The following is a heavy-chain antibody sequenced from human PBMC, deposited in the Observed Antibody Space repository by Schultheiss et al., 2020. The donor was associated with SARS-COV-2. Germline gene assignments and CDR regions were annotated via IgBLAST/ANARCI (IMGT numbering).Heavy chain of an antibody. Sequence: ASVKVSCKASGYTFTSYDINWVRQATGQGLEWMGWMNPNSGNTGYAQKFQGRVTITRNTSISTAYMELSRLRSDDTAVYYCARGGGYCSSTNICLDPWGQGTLVTVSS. CDR1: GYTFTSYD. D-gene: IGHD2-2*01. CDR2: MNPNSGNT. J-gene: IGHJ5*02. V-gene: IGHV1-8*03. CDR3: ARGGGYCSSTNICLDP.